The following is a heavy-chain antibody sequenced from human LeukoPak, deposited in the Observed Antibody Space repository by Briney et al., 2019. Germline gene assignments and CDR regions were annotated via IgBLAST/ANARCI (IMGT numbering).Heavy chain of an antibody. V-gene: IGHV3-20*04. CDR1: GFTFDDYG. D-gene: IGHD3-10*01. Sequence: GGSLRLSCLTSGFTFDDYGVSWVRQAPGKGLEWVSGINWSGGSTNYADSVKGRFTISRDNAKKSLYLQMNSLRVEDTAVYYCARVASGSYNWFDPWGQGTLVTVSS. CDR2: INWSGGST. CDR3: ARVASGSYNWFDP. J-gene: IGHJ5*02.